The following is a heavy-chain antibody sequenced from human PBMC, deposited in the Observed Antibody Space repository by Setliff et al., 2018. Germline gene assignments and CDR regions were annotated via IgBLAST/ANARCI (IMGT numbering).Heavy chain of an antibody. CDR2: INYSGST. CDR1: RGSFSSYS. D-gene: IGHD1-26*01. J-gene: IGHJ4*02. V-gene: IGHV4-34*01. CDR3: ARPLSSGNYYY. Sequence: SETLSLTCAVDRGSFSSYSMNWVRQAPGKGLEWVGSINYSGSTYYNPSLKSRVTISVDTSKNQFSLKLSSVTAADTAVYYCARPLSSGNYYYWGQGTLVTVSS.